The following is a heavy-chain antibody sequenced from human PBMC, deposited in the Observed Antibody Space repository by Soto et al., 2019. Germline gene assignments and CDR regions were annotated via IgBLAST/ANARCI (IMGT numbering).Heavy chain of an antibody. J-gene: IGHJ4*02. Sequence: PSETLSLTCTVYGVSISTYYWSWIRQPPGKGLEWIGYIYYSGSTNYNPSLKSRVTISVDTSKSQFSLKLTSVTAADTAVYYCARDQGGDSDYWGQGSLVTVSS. CDR1: GVSISTYY. CDR2: IYYSGST. V-gene: IGHV4-59*01. CDR3: ARDQGGDSDY. D-gene: IGHD2-21*02.